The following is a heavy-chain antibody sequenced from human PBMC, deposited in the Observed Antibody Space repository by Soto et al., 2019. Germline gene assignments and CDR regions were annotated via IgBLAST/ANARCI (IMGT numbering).Heavy chain of an antibody. V-gene: IGHV3-23*01. CDR1: AFTFSNYG. CDR2: ISSGHST. Sequence: EVQLLESGGGLVQPGGSLRLSCAASAFTFSNYGMSWVRQAPGKGLEWVSAISSGHSTFSAESVKGRFTISRDNSKNTLYLQMNSLRAEDTAVYYCAKENSGYEKWGQGTLVTVSS. J-gene: IGHJ4*02. CDR3: AKENSGYEK. D-gene: IGHD5-12*01.